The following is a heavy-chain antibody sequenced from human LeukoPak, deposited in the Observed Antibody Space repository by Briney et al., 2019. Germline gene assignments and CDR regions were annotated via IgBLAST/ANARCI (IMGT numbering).Heavy chain of an antibody. V-gene: IGHV3-74*01. CDR3: ATARNFRFEY. J-gene: IGHJ4*02. D-gene: IGHD1-7*01. CDR1: GLTFRTTW. CDR2: MNGEGTTI. Sequence: GGSLRLSCATSGLTFRTTWMHWVRQAPGKGLMWVSRMNGEGTTIDYADSVKGRFTVSRDYAKNTLFLRMNNLRTEDTALYFCATARNFRFEYWGQGSLVIVSA.